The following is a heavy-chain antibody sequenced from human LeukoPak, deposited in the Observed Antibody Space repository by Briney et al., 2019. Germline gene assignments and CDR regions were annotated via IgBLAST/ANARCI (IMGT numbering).Heavy chain of an antibody. J-gene: IGHJ6*02. V-gene: IGHV3-23*01. D-gene: IGHD1-7*01. CDR2: ISGSGGST. CDR1: GFTFSSYA. CDR3: AKVLFSGNWNYDPLNYYYGMDV. Sequence: GGSLRLSRAASGFTFSSYAMSWVRQAPGKGLEWVSAISGSGGSTYYADSVKGRFTISRDNSKNTLYLQMNSLRAEDTAVYYCAKVLFSGNWNYDPLNYYYGMDVWGQGTTVTVSS.